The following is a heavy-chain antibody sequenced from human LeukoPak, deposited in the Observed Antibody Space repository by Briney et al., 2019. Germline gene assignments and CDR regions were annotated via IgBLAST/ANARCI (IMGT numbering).Heavy chain of an antibody. CDR1: GYSFSGNY. V-gene: IGHV1-2*02. J-gene: IGHJ6*02. Sequence: GASVKVSCTASGYSFSGNYINWVRQAPGQGLEWMGWINHKSGGTTYAPKLQGRVTMTTDASISTAYLELSSLRPDDPGVYFCARGAVYYHYPIDVWGQGSAVTV. D-gene: IGHD3-16*01. CDR3: ARGAVYYHYPIDV. CDR2: INHKSGGT.